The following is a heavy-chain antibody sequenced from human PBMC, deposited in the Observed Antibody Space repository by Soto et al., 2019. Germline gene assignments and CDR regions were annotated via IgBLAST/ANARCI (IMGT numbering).Heavy chain of an antibody. Sequence: QAPGKGLEWVGRIKSKTDGGTTDYAAPVKGRFTISRDDSKNTLYLQMNSLKTEDTAVYYCTTEDLWTYSGSFVGYYGMDVWGQGTTVTVS. CDR2: IKSKTDGGTT. J-gene: IGHJ6*02. V-gene: IGHV3-15*01. D-gene: IGHD1-26*01. CDR3: TTEDLWTYSGSFVGYYGMDV.